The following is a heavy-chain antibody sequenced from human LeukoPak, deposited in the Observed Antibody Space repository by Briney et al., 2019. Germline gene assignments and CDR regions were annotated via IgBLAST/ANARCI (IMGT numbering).Heavy chain of an antibody. D-gene: IGHD4-11*01. V-gene: IGHV3-7*01. J-gene: IGHJ4*02. CDR1: GFTFSSYW. CDR2: IKQDGTEK. Sequence: GGSLRLSCAASGFTFSSYWMSWVRQAPGKGLEWVASIKQDGTEKFYVDSVKGRFTISKDNAKNSLYLQMNNLRAEDTAVYYCAREDHSNYNYWGQGTLVTVSS. CDR3: AREDHSNYNY.